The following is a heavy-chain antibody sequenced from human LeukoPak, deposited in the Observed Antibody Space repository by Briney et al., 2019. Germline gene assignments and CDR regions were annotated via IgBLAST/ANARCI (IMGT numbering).Heavy chain of an antibody. CDR2: IYSGGST. V-gene: IGHV3-66*01. J-gene: IGHJ3*02. CDR3: ARGSYYYGSGIHAFDI. Sequence: GGSPRLSCAASGFTVSSNYMSWVRQAPGKGLEWVSVIYSGGSTYYADSVKGRFTISRDNSKNTLYLQMNSLRAEDTAVYYCARGSYYYGSGIHAFDIWGQGTMVTVSS. CDR1: GFTVSSNY. D-gene: IGHD3-10*01.